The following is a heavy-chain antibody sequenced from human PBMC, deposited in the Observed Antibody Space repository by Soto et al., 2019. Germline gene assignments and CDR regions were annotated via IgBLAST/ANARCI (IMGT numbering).Heavy chain of an antibody. J-gene: IGHJ6*02. CDR2: IKQDGCEK. CDR3: ARGDYPFPYYYYGLDV. CDR1: GFTFSRYW. D-gene: IGHD4-17*01. Sequence: GGSLRLSCAASGFTFSRYWMSWVRQAPGKGLEWVANIKQDGCEKYYVDSVKERFTISRDNAKNSLFLQMNSLRADDTAVYYCARGDYPFPYYYYGLDVWGLGTTVTVSS. V-gene: IGHV3-7*04.